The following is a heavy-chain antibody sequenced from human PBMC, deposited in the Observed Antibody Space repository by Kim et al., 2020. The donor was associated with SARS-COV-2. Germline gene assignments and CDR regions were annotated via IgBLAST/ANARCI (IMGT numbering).Heavy chain of an antibody. CDR3: ARGSTYFSFDR. V-gene: IGHV3-53*01. Sequence: STYYAESVKGRFTISRDDIMNTLHLEMNDLRADDAGVYYCARGSTYFSFDRWGQGTLVTVSS. CDR2: ST. D-gene: IGHD2-21*01. J-gene: IGHJ4*02.